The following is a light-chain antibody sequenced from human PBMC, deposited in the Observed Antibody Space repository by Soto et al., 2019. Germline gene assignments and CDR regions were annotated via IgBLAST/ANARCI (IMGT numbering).Light chain of an antibody. Sequence: QPVLTQSPSASASLGASVKLTCTLSSGHSTFVIAWHQQQPEKGPRYLMKLNSDGSHTKGDGIPDRFSGSSSGAERYLIISSLQSEDEADYYCQTWGTGIQVFGGGTKRPS. CDR3: QTWGTGIQV. CDR2: LNSDGSH. J-gene: IGLJ3*02. V-gene: IGLV4-69*01. CDR1: SGHSTFV.